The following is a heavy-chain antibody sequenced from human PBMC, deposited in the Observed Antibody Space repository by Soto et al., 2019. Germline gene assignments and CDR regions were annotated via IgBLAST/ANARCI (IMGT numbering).Heavy chain of an antibody. CDR2: IYYSGST. J-gene: IGHJ6*02. V-gene: IGHV4-59*01. D-gene: IGHD2-2*01. CDR3: ARESQRRFDCSSTSCSYYYYYGMDV. Sequence: PSETLSLTCTVSGGSISSYYWSWIRQPPGKGLEWIGYIYYSGSTNYNPSLKSRVTISVDTSKNQFSLKLSSVTAADTAVYYCARESQRRFDCSSTSCSYYYYYGMDVWGQGTTVTVSS. CDR1: GGSISSYY.